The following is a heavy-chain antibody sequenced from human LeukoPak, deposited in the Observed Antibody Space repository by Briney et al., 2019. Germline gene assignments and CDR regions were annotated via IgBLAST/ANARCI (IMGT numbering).Heavy chain of an antibody. J-gene: IGHJ3*02. CDR1: GDRFSSNSAT. V-gene: IGHV6-1*01. Sequence: SQTLSLTCAISGDRFSSNSATWNWIRQSPSRGLEWLSRTYYRSKWYNDYAVSVKSRITINPDTSKNQFSLQLNSVTPEDTAVYYCARVSRPFTVIPAFDIWGRGTMVTVSS. CDR3: ARVSRPFTVIPAFDI. D-gene: IGHD3-22*01. CDR2: TYYRSKWYN.